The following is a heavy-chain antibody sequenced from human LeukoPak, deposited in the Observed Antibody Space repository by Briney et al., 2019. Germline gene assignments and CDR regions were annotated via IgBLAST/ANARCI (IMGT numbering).Heavy chain of an antibody. V-gene: IGHV1-69*13. Sequence: ASVKVSCKASGGTFSSYAISWVRQAPGQGLEWMGGIIPIFGTANYAQKFQGRVTITADESTSTAYMELSSLRSEDTAVYYCARKLELRRGGFDYWGRGTLVTVSS. CDR3: ARKLELRRGGFDY. CDR1: GGTFSSYA. CDR2: IIPIFGTA. D-gene: IGHD1-7*01. J-gene: IGHJ4*02.